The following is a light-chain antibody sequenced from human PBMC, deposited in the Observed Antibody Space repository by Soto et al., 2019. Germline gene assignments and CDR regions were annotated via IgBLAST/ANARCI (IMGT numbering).Light chain of an antibody. CDR1: SSNIGSNT. J-gene: IGLJ2*01. CDR2: RNN. CDR3: AAWDDSLNVVV. Sequence: HSVLTQPTSASGTPGQRVTISCSGSSSNIGSNTVNWYQQLPGTAPKLLIYRNNQRPSGVPDRFSGSKSGTSASLAISGLQSEDEAEYYCAAWDDSLNVVVFGGGTKLTVL. V-gene: IGLV1-44*01.